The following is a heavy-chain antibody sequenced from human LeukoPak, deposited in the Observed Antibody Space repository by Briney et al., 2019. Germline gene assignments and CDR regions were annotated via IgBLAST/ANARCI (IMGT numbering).Heavy chain of an antibody. J-gene: IGHJ3*02. D-gene: IGHD5-18*01. CDR2: INHSGSP. V-gene: IGHV4-34*01. CDR3: AGSPVDTAMRLSAFGI. CDR1: AESFSAYY. Sequence: SETLSLTCAVYAESFSAYYWSWVRQPPGKGLEWIGEINHSGSPNSNPPLKSRVTISVDTSKNQFSLKLTSVTAADTAVYYCAGSPVDTAMRLSAFGIWGQGTMVTVSS.